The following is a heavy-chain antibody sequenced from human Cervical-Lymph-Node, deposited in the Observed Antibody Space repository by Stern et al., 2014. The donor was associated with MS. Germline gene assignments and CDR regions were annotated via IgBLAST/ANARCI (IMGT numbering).Heavy chain of an antibody. CDR2: IDWADDK. V-gene: IGHV2-70*15. J-gene: IGHJ4*02. CDR3: ARIRRSGIGPLSVTFDY. CDR1: GFSLSTSGMC. Sequence: QVTLKESGPALVKPTQTLTLTCTFSGFSLSTSGMCVTWIRQPPGKALEWLARIDWADDKYYSTSLRTRLTISKDTSKNQVVLTMTNMDPVDTATYYCARIRRSGIGPLSVTFDYWGQGTLVTVSS. D-gene: IGHD6-13*01.